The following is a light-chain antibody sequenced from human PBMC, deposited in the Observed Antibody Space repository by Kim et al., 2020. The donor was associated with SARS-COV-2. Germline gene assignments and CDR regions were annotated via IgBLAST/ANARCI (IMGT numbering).Light chain of an antibody. CDR2: DVS. Sequence: QAIPISSTGTSSDVVGYNYVSWYQQHPGKAPKLMIYDVSNRPSGVSNRFSGSKSGNTASLTISGLQAEDEADYYCSSYTSSSTPVVFGGGTQLTVL. CDR3: SSYTSSSTPVV. J-gene: IGLJ2*01. CDR1: SSDVVGYNY. V-gene: IGLV2-14*04.